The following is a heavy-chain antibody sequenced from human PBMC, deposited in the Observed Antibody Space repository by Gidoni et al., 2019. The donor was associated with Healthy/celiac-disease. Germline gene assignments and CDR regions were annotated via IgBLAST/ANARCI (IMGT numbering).Heavy chain of an antibody. J-gene: IGHJ3*02. CDR3: ARTTGAFDI. V-gene: IGHV4-59*01. CDR1: GGSISSYY. CDR2: IYYSGST. D-gene: IGHD4-17*01. Sequence: QVQLQESGPGLVKPSESLSLPCTVSGGSISSYYWSWIRQPPGKGLEWIGYIYYSGSTNYNPSFKSRVTISVDTSKNQFSLKLSSVTAADTAVYYCARTTGAFDIWGQGTMVTVSS.